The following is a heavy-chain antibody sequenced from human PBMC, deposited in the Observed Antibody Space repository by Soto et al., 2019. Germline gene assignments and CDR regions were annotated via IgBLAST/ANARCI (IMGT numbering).Heavy chain of an antibody. Sequence: PGESLKISCQGSGYAFSSYWIAWVRQMPGKGLEWMGIIYPGDSDTRYSPSFQGQVTISVDKSITTAYLQWSSLKASDTAMYYCARGYCTATICDPWFDPWGQVPLVTFSS. CDR2: IYPGDSDT. CDR3: ARGYCTATICDPWFDP. CDR1: GYAFSSYW. D-gene: IGHD2-8*02. V-gene: IGHV5-51*01. J-gene: IGHJ5*02.